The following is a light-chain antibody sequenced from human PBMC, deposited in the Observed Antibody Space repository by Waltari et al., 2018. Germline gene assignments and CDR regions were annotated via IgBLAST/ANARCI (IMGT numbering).Light chain of an antibody. V-gene: IGKV1-39*01. CDR3: QQSYTTAYT. Sequence: IQMTQSPSSLSASVGDRVTITCRASQSISTSLNWYQQVPGKAPKLLMYVASTLQSGVPSRCSGSGSGTDFSLTISSLQPEDFATYYCQQSYTTAYTFGQGTKLEIK. CDR1: QSISTS. CDR2: VAS. J-gene: IGKJ2*01.